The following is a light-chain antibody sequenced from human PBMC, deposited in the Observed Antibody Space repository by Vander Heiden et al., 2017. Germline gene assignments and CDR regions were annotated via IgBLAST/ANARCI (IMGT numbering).Light chain of an antibody. CDR2: DAS. J-gene: IGKJ4*01. V-gene: IGKV3-11*01. Sequence: ELVLTQSPATLSLSPGERATLSCRASQSVSSYLAWYQQQPGQAPRLLIYDASNRATGIPARFSGSGSGTDFTLTISSLEPEDFAVYYCQQRSNWPPLTFGGGTKVEIK. CDR3: QQRSNWPPLT. CDR1: QSVSSY.